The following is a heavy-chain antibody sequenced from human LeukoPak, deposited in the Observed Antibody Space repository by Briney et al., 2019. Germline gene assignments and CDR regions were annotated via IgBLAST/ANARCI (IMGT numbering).Heavy chain of an antibody. CDR2: MKRDGSEI. J-gene: IGHJ4*02. V-gene: IGHV3-7*01. D-gene: IGHD1-1*01. CDR3: VRDPSGSGFAFDS. CDR1: GFTFSTYW. Sequence: GGSLRLSCSASGFTFSTYWMSWVRQAPGKGLEWVANMKRDGSEIYYVDSVKGRFTISRDNSEDTLYLQMNSLRAEDTAVYYCVRDPSGSGFAFDSWGQGALVTVSS.